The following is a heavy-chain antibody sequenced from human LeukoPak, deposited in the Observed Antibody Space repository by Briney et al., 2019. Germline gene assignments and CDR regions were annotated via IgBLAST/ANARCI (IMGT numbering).Heavy chain of an antibody. J-gene: IGHJ4*02. Sequence: GSLRLSCAASGFTFSSYSMNWVRQAPGKGLEWVSSISSSSSYIYYADSVKGRFTISRDNAKNSLYLQMNSLRAEDTAVYYCARDFKDLYYYDSSGYSPVDYWGQGTLVTVSS. CDR3: ARDFKDLYYYDSSGYSPVDY. CDR2: ISSSSSYI. V-gene: IGHV3-21*01. D-gene: IGHD3-22*01. CDR1: GFTFSSYS.